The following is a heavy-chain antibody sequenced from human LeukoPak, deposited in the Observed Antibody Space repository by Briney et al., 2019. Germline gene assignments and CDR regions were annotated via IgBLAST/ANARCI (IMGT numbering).Heavy chain of an antibody. D-gene: IGHD7-27*01. CDR2: INPNSGDT. CDR3: VRDGLGTYHY. CDR1: GCTFTTYY. J-gene: IGHJ4*02. Sequence: ASVKDSCKTSGCTFTTYYFHWLRQAPGQGLEWMGWINPNSGDTIYAQKFLGRVTMTRDTSISTAYMKLTTLTSDDTAVYYCVRDGLGTYHYWGQGTLVTVSS. V-gene: IGHV1-2*02.